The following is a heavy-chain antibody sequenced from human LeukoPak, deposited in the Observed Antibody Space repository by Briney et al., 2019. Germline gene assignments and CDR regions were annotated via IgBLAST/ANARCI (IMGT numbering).Heavy chain of an antibody. J-gene: IGHJ4*02. V-gene: IGHV3-21*01. CDR3: ARVGGSGWFRYNFDF. CDR1: GFTLSNYS. D-gene: IGHD6-19*01. Sequence: GGSLRLSCAASGFTLSNYSMNWVRQAPGKGLEWVSSISSRSSYIYYADSVKGRFTISRDNAKNSLYLQMSSLRAEDTAIYYCARVGGSGWFRYNFDFWGQGALVTVSS. CDR2: ISSRSSYI.